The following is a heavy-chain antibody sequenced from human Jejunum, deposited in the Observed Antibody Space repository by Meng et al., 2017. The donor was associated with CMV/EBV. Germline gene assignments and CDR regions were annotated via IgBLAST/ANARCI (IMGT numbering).Heavy chain of an antibody. CDR3: AKDLFYDGSGYYLGN. J-gene: IGHJ4*02. V-gene: IGHV3-23*03. CDR1: GFPFSTSA. D-gene: IGHD3-22*01. Sequence: GFPFSTSAMTWVRQAPGKGLEWVSLIYSGGSTTYYADSVKGRFTISRDDSKNTLYLQMNSLRAEDTAIYYCAKDLFYDGSGYYLGNWGQGALVTVSS. CDR2: IYSGGSTT.